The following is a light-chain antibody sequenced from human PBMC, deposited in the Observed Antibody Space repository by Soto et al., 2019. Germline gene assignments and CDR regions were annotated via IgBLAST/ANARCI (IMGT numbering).Light chain of an antibody. V-gene: IGLV2-14*01. CDR3: SSYTSSTTLAI. CDR1: SSDVGGYNY. J-gene: IGLJ2*01. Sequence: QSALTQPASVSGSPGQSISISCTGTSSDVGGYNYVSWYQQHPGKAPKLMIYEVSNRPSEVSNRFSGSKSGNTASLTISGLQPEDEADYYCSSYTSSTTLAIFGGGTKVTVL. CDR2: EVS.